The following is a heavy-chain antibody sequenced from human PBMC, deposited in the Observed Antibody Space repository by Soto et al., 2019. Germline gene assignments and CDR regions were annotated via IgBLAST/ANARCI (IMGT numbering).Heavy chain of an antibody. J-gene: IGHJ6*02. V-gene: IGHV1-3*01. CDR2: INAGNGNT. CDR3: ARVLNSIAVAGTEYYYGMDV. D-gene: IGHD6-19*01. Sequence: ASVKVSCKASGYTFTSYAMHWVRQAPGQRLEWMGWINAGNGNTKYSQKFQGRVTITRDTSASTAYMELSSLRSEDTAVYYCARVLNSIAVAGTEYYYGMDVWGQGTTVTVSS. CDR1: GYTFTSYA.